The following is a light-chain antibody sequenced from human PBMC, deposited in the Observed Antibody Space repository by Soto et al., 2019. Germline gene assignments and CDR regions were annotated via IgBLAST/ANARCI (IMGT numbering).Light chain of an antibody. CDR3: QQRSNWPRT. CDR1: QSVSRY. J-gene: IGKJ1*01. Sequence: EIVLTQSPATLSLSPGERATLSCRASQSVSRYLAWYQQKPGQAPRLLIYDASNRATGITARFSGSGSGTDFTLTISSLEPEDFAVYYCQQRSNWPRTFGKGTKVEIK. CDR2: DAS. V-gene: IGKV3-11*01.